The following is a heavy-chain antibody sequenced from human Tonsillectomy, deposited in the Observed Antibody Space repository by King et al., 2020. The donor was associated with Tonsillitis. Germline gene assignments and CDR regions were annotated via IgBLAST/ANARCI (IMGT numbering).Heavy chain of an antibody. J-gene: IGHJ4*02. CDR2: VYGAGSTT. CDR3: ARSVDGSGSYTNGSP. V-gene: IGHV3-23*03. CDR1: GFTISNYA. Sequence: VQLVESGGGLVQPGGSLRLSCAASGFTISNYAMSWVRQAPGKGLEWVSVVYGAGSTTYYADSVKGRFTISRDNSKNTLYPQMNSLRAEDTAVYYCARSVDGSGSYTNGSPWGQGTLVTVSS. D-gene: IGHD3-10*01.